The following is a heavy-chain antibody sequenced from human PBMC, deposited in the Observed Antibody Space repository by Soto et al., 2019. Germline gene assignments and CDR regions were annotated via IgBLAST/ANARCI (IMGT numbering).Heavy chain of an antibody. Sequence: EVQLVESGGGLVQPGGSLRLSCSASGFTFSTYWMSWVRQAPGKGLEWVANIKEDESEEYYVDSVKGRFTISRDNAENSLHLQINSLRREDTAVYYRARGPRGGYYSSASCCFDYWGQGTLVTVSS. CDR2: IKEDESEE. J-gene: IGHJ4*02. CDR3: ARGPRGGYYSSASCCFDY. V-gene: IGHV3-7*04. CDR1: GFTFSTYW. D-gene: IGHD2-2*01.